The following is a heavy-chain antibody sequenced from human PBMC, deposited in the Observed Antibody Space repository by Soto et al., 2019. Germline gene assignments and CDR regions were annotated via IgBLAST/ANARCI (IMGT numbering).Heavy chain of an antibody. J-gene: IGHJ4*02. CDR3: ARCRAAAGTHFDY. V-gene: IGHV4-31*03. Sequence: QVQLQESGPGLVKPSQTLSLTCTVSGGSISSGGYYWSWIRQHPGKGLEWIGYIYYSGSTYYNPSVKSRVTRSVDTSNNRFSLKLSSVTAGDTAAYYCARCRAAAGTHFDYWGQGTLVTVSS. D-gene: IGHD6-13*01. CDR2: IYYSGST. CDR1: GGSISSGGYY.